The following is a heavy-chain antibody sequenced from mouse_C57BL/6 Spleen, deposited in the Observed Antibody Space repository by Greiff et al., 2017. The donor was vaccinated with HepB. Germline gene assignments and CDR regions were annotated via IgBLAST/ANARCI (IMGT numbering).Heavy chain of an antibody. Sequence: DVKLQESGPELVKPGDSVKISCKASGYSFTGYFMNWVMQSHGKSLEWIGRINPYNGDTFYNQKFKSKATLTVDKSSSTAHMELRSLTSEDSAVYYCARSYYYGSSYDYFDYWGQGTTLTVSS. V-gene: IGHV1-20*01. CDR1: GYSFTGYF. CDR2: INPYNGDT. J-gene: IGHJ2*01. D-gene: IGHD1-1*01. CDR3: ARSYYYGSSYDYFDY.